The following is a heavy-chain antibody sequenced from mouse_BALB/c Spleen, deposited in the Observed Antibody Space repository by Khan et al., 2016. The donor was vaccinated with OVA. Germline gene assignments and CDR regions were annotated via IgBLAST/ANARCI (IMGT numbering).Heavy chain of an antibody. CDR2: IYWDDDK. CDR3: SRITTVVPYYYAMDY. Sequence: QVTLKESGPGILQPSQTLSLTCSFSGFSLSTSGMGVSWIRQPSGKGLEWLAHIYWDDDKRHNPSLKSRLTISKDTSRNQVFLKITSVDTADTATYYCSRITTVVPYYYAMDYWGQGTSVTVSS. J-gene: IGHJ4*01. V-gene: IGHV8-12*01. CDR1: GFSLSTSGMG. D-gene: IGHD1-1*01.